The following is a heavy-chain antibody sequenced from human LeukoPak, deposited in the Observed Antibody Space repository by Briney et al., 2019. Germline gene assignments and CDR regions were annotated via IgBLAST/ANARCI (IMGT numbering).Heavy chain of an antibody. CDR1: GFTFSSYE. V-gene: IGHV3-48*03. CDR2: IDSNGRTI. J-gene: IGHJ6*03. CDR3: ARGFGLAYSYYCMDV. D-gene: IGHD3-3*01. Sequence: GGSLRLSCAASGFTFSSYEMNWVRQAPGKGLEWVSYIDSNGRTISYADSVKGRFTISRDNAKNSLYLQMNSLRAEDRAVYYCARGFGLAYSYYCMDVWGKGPTVTISS.